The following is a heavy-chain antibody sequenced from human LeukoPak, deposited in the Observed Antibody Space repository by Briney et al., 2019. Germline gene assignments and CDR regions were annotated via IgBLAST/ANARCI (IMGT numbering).Heavy chain of an antibody. CDR1: GGSFSGYY. CDR2: INHSGST. CDR3: AREGLTTVTKFDY. D-gene: IGHD4-17*01. J-gene: IGHJ4*02. V-gene: IGHV4-34*01. Sequence: SETLSLTCAVYGGSFSGYYWSWIRQPPGKGLEWIGEINHSGSTNYNPSLKSRVTIPVDTSKNQFSLKLSSVTAADTAVYYCAREGLTTVTKFDYWGQGTLVTVSS.